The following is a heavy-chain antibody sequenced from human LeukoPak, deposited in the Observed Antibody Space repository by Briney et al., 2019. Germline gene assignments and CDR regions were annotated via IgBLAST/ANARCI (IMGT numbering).Heavy chain of an antibody. CDR1: GFIFTNAW. CDR2: IKSKSDGETR. CDR3: AKDRYYGSGSYFQASEGFDY. V-gene: IGHV3-15*01. D-gene: IGHD3-10*01. Sequence: GGSLRLSCAASGFIFTNAWMSWVRQAPGKGLEWVGRIKSKSDGETRDYAAPVKGRFTISRDNSKNTLYLQMNSLRAEDTAVYYCAKDRYYGSGSYFQASEGFDYWGQGTLVTVSS. J-gene: IGHJ4*02.